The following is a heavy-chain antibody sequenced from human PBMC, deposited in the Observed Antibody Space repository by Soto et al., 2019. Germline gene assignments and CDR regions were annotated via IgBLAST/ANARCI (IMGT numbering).Heavy chain of an antibody. CDR1: GFTFSDYY. D-gene: IGHD2-15*01. CDR2: ISGSGGST. V-gene: IGHV3-23*01. J-gene: IGHJ4*02. CDR3: AKGGLVVEDYFDY. Sequence: GGSLRLSCAASGFTFSDYYMSWIRQAPGEGLEWVSAISGSGGSTYYADSVKGRFTISRDNSKNTLYLQMNSLRAEDTAVYYCAKGGLVVEDYFDYWGQGTLVTVSS.